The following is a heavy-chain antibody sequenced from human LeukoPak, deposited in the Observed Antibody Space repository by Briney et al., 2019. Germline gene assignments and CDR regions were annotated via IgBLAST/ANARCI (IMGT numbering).Heavy chain of an antibody. CDR1: RCMFNAYG. CDR2: ISSYNGNT. J-gene: IGHJ4*02. V-gene: IGHV1-18*04. CDR3: AREVILNAAYCSDCNSGQFFDH. Sequence: ASVKVSCKASRCMFNAYGISWVGQAPGQGLEWMGWISSYNGNTNYPQKFQGRVTVTTDTSTTTAYMELTSLKSDDTAMYYCAREVILNAAYCSDCNSGQFFDHWGQGTLVTVSS. D-gene: IGHD2-15*01.